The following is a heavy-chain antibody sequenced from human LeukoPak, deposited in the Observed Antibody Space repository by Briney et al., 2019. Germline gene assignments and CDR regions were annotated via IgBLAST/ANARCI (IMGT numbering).Heavy chain of an antibody. CDR2: IYTTGST. Sequence: SETLSLTCAVSGYSISSGYYWGWIRQPPGKGLEWIGRIYTTGSTDYNPSLKSRVTMSVDTSKNQFSLKLTSVTVADTALYYCARAPTSSTSSSSPFDIWGQGTMVTVSS. CDR1: GYSISSGYY. D-gene: IGHD2-2*01. CDR3: ARAPTSSTSSSSPFDI. J-gene: IGHJ3*02. V-gene: IGHV4-38-2*01.